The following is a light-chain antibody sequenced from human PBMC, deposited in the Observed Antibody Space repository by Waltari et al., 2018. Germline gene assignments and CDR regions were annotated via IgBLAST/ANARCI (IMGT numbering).Light chain of an antibody. V-gene: IGKV3-20*01. CDR3: QKYESLPAT. Sequence: IMLPQSPGTLSLSPGERATLPCRASQSVGRSLVWYQQKPGQAPRLLIYDASRRATGIPDRFSGSGFGTDFSLTISRLEPEDFAVYYCQKYESLPATFGQGTKVEIK. CDR2: DAS. CDR1: QSVGRS. J-gene: IGKJ1*01.